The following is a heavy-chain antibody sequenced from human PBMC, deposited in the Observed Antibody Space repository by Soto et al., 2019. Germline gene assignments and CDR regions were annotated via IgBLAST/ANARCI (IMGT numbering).Heavy chain of an antibody. CDR2: IISSGST. J-gene: IGHJ4*02. Sequence: SETLSLTCTVSGGSVSSGSYYWTWIRQSPGKGLEWMGYIISSGSTDYNPPLKSRVTISVDSSKNEVPLKLRSVTAADTAVYYCARQRIAAAQYYFDYWGQGMLVTVSS. CDR3: ARQRIAAAQYYFDY. V-gene: IGHV4-61*01. CDR1: GGSVSSGSYY. D-gene: IGHD6-13*01.